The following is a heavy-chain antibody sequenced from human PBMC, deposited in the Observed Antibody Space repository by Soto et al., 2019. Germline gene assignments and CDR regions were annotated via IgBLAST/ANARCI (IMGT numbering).Heavy chain of an antibody. V-gene: IGHV5-51*01. CDR2: IYPGDSRT. Sequence: GERLKVSWRGSGYRLSSYWIAWVRQMPGKGLEGRGIIYPGDSRTRYSPSFQGQVTISADKSISTAYLQWSSLKASDTAVYYCPRDLDYRGNSDWFDPWGQGTLVTVTS. CDR3: PRDLDYRGNSDWFDP. D-gene: IGHD4-17*01. J-gene: IGHJ5*02. CDR1: GYRLSSYW.